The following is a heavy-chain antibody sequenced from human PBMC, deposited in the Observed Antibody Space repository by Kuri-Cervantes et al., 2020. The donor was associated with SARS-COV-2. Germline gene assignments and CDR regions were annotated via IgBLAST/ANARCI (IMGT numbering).Heavy chain of an antibody. CDR2: IYHSGST. Sequence: SETLSLTCTVSGGSISSGGYYWSWIRQPPGKGLEWIGSIYHSGSTYYNPSLKSRVTISVDTSKNQFSLKLSSVTAADTAVYYCARHNRHYDFWSGYSSPYNWFDPWGQGTLVTVSS. CDR1: GGSISSGGYY. D-gene: IGHD3-3*01. CDR3: ARHNRHYDFWSGYSSPYNWFDP. J-gene: IGHJ5*02. V-gene: IGHV4-30-2*03.